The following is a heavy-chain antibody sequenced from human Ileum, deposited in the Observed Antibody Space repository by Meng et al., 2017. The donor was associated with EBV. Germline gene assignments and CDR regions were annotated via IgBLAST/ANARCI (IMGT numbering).Heavy chain of an antibody. V-gene: IGHV1-8*01. D-gene: IGHD4-23*01. J-gene: IGHJ4*02. CDR3: VRGKLTTVITPIDY. CDR2: MNPNSANT. Sequence: QVQLGQSGAEGKKPGASVKVSCKASGYTFSSYDINWLRQAPGQGPEWMGWMNPNSANTGFAPKFQGRVTMTRDTSITTAYMELSSLTSEDTAVYYCVRGKLTTVITPIDYWGQGTLVTVSS. CDR1: GYTFSSYD.